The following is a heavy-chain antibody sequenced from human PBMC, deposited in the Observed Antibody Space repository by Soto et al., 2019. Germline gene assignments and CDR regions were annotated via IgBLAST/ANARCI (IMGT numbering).Heavy chain of an antibody. CDR2: ISGSGGST. Sequence: PGGSLRLSCAASGFTFSSYAMSWVRQAPGKGLEWVSAISGSGGSTYYADSVKGRFTISRDNSKNTLYLQMNSLRAEDTAVYYCAKGAGRWGYSYGYGPLFDYWGQGTLVTVSS. V-gene: IGHV3-23*01. D-gene: IGHD5-18*01. J-gene: IGHJ4*02. CDR3: AKGAGRWGYSYGYGPLFDY. CDR1: GFTFSSYA.